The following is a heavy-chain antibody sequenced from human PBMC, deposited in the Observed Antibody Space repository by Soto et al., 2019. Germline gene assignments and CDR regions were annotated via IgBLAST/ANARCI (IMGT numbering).Heavy chain of an antibody. CDR1: GFTFNSFA. J-gene: IGHJ2*01. Sequence: GGSLRLSCAASGFTFNSFAMSWVRQAPGKGLEWVSSISGSGGSTYYADSVKGRFTFSRDNSKNTLYLQMNSLRAEDTAIYYCAKGLGYGTSGYRKTWYFDLWGRGTLVTVSS. CDR3: AKGLGYGTSGYRKTWYFDL. CDR2: ISGSGGST. V-gene: IGHV3-23*01. D-gene: IGHD3-22*01.